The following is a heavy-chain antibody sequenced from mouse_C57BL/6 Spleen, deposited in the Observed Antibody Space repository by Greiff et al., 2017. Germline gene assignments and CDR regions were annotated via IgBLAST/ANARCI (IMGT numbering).Heavy chain of an antibody. CDR3: AREGVEATEGYAVDY. V-gene: IGHV1-64*01. D-gene: IGHD1-1*01. Sequence: VQLQQPGAELVKPGASVKLSCKASGYTFTSYWMHWVKQRPGQGLEWIGMIHPNSGSTNYNEKFKSKATLTVDKSSSTAYMQLSSLTSEDSAVYYCAREGVEATEGYAVDYWGQGTSVTVSS. CDR1: GYTFTSYW. CDR2: IHPNSGST. J-gene: IGHJ4*01.